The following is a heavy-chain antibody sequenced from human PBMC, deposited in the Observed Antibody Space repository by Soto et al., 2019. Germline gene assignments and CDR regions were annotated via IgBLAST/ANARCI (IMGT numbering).Heavy chain of an antibody. V-gene: IGHV3-7*05. CDR2: IKQDGSEK. CDR3: ARDLGASEAAAPLRYFYY. D-gene: IGHD6-13*01. J-gene: IGHJ4*02. CDR1: GFTFSSYW. Sequence: PGGSLRLSCAASGFTFSSYWMSWVRQAPGKGLEWVANIKQDGSEKYYVDSVKGRFTISRDNAKNSLYLQMNSLRAEDTAVYYCARDLGASEAAAPLRYFYYWGQGTLVTVSS.